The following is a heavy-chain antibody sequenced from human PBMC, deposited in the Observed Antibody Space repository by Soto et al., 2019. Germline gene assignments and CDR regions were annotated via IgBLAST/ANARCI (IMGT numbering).Heavy chain of an antibody. CDR2: ISSSGDGT. CDR3: ARNGDFWSWGMDA. D-gene: IGHD3-3*01. J-gene: IGHJ6*02. Sequence: WGSLRLSCAASGCTLSSYAMTWVRQAPGKGLEWVSIISSSGDGTYYGDSVKGRFIISRDNSRNTLNLQMNSLRYEDTAVYYCARNGDFWSWGMDAWGQGTTVTVSS. V-gene: IGHV3-23*01. CDR1: GCTLSSYA.